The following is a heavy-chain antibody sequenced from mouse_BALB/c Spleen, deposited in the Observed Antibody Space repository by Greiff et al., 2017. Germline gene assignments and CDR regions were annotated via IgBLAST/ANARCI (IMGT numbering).Heavy chain of an antibody. CDR1: GYTFTDYN. D-gene: IGHD2-4*01. CDR3: AREGYDYDDYAMDY. J-gene: IGHJ4*01. V-gene: IGHV1S29*02. Sequence: VQLQQSGPELVKPGASVKISCKASGYTFTDYNMHWVKQSHGKSLEWIGYIYPYNGGTGYNQKFKSKATLTVDNSSSTAYMELRSLTSEDSAVYYCAREGYDYDDYAMDYWGQGTSVTVSS. CDR2: IYPYNGGT.